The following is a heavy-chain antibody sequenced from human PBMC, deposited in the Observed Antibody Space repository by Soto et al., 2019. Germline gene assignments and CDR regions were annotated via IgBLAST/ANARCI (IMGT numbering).Heavy chain of an antibody. D-gene: IGHD3-3*01. CDR1: GFTFSSYA. CDR2: ISGSGGST. Sequence: PGGSLRLSCAASGFTFSSYAMSWVRQAPGKGLEWVSAISGSGGSTYYADSVKGRFTISRDNSKNTLYLQMNSLRAEDTAVYYCAKVGGAIFGVVTPGHWFDPRGQGTMVTVSS. V-gene: IGHV3-23*01. J-gene: IGHJ5*02. CDR3: AKVGGAIFGVVTPGHWFDP.